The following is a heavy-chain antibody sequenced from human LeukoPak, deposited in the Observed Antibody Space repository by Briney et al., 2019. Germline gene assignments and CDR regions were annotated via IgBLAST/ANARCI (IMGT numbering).Heavy chain of an antibody. V-gene: IGHV3-23*01. Sequence: GWSLRLSCAASGFTFNIYAMNWVRQAPGKGLEWVSVISGSGDSTYYADSVKGRFTISRDNSKNTLFLQMNSLRAEDTAVYYCAKARAAMVTDYWGQGTLVTVSS. CDR1: GFTFNIYA. CDR3: AKARAAMVTDY. J-gene: IGHJ4*02. CDR2: ISGSGDST. D-gene: IGHD5-18*01.